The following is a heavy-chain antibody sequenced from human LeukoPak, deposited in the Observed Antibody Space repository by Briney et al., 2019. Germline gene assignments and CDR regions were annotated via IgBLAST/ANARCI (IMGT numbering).Heavy chain of an antibody. CDR3: TRWELNDAFDI. CDR2: IRSKPNNYAT. V-gene: IGHV3-73*01. D-gene: IGHD1-26*01. Sequence: GGSLRLSCAASAFTFSDSAMHWVRQASGKGLEWVGRIRSKPNNYATAYAASVKGRFTISRDDSKNTAYLQMNSLKTEDTAVYYCTRWELNDAFDIWGQGTMVTVSS. CDR1: AFTFSDSA. J-gene: IGHJ3*02.